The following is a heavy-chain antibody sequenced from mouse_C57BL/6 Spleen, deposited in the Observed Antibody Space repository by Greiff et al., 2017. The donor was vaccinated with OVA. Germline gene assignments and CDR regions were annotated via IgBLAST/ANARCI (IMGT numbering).Heavy chain of an antibody. D-gene: IGHD2-4*01. J-gene: IGHJ1*03. Sequence: VQLQQSGPELVKPGASVKISCKASGYAFSSSWMNWVKQRPGKGLEWIGRIYPGDGDTNYNGKFKGKATLTADKSSSTAYMQLSSLTSEDSAVYFCARYDSYWYFDVWGTGTTVTVSS. V-gene: IGHV1-82*01. CDR2: IYPGDGDT. CDR3: ARYDSYWYFDV. CDR1: GYAFSSSW.